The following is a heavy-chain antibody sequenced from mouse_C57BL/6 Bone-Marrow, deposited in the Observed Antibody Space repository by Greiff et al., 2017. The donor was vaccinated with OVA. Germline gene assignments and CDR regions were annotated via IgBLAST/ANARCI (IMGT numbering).Heavy chain of an antibody. D-gene: IGHD1-1*01. CDR3: GSSYAAWFAY. V-gene: IGHV1-7*01. Sequence: VQLQQSGAELAKPGASVKLSCKASGYTFTSYWMHWVKQRPGQGLEWIGYINPSSGYTKYNQKFKDKATLTADKSSSTAYMQLNSLTYEDSAFYYCGSSYAAWFAYWGQGTLVTVSA. CDR2: INPSSGYT. CDR1: GYTFTSYW. J-gene: IGHJ3*01.